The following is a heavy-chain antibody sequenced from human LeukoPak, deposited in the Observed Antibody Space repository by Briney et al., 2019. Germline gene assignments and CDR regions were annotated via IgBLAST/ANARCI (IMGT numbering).Heavy chain of an antibody. CDR1: GFTFSSYA. CDR3: AREDYGDYELDY. D-gene: IGHD4-17*01. Sequence: GGSLRLSCAASGFTFSSYAMHWVRQAPGKGLEWVAVISYDGSNKYYADSVKGRFTISRDNAKNSLYLQMNSLRAEDTAVYYCAREDYGDYELDYWGQGTLVTVCS. J-gene: IGHJ4*02. CDR2: ISYDGSNK. V-gene: IGHV3-30*04.